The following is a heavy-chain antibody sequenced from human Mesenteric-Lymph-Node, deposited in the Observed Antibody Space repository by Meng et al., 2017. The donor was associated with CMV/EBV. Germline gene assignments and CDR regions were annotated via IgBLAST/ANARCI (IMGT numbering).Heavy chain of an antibody. D-gene: IGHD3-16*01. CDR2: IHPSGFS. Sequence: GGSFRSYYVSWIRQSPGKGLEWIGEIHPSGFSNLNPSLKSRVSMSLDTSKTQVFLRLNSVTAADTGVYYCARGPMIPSWAYNWFDSWGHGTLVTVSS. V-gene: IGHV4-34*01. CDR3: ARGPMIPSWAYNWFDS. J-gene: IGHJ5*01. CDR1: GGSFRSYY.